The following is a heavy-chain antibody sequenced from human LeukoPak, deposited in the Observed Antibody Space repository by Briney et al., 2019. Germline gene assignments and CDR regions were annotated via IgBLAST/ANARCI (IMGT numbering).Heavy chain of an antibody. CDR2: IYYSGST. J-gene: IGHJ4*02. CDR3: ARGSHSSFDY. CDR1: GGSISSSNYY. V-gene: IGHV4-39*01. D-gene: IGHD3-10*01. Sequence: PSETLSLTCSVSGGSISSSNYYWGWIRQPPGKGLDWIGSIYYSGSTYYNPSLKSRVTISVDTSKNQFSLQLNSVTPEDTGVYYCARGSHSSFDYWGQGTLVTVSS.